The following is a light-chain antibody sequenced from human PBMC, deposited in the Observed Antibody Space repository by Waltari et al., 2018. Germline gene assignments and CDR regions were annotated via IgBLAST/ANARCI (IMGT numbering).Light chain of an antibody. V-gene: IGLV2-23*02. CDR2: EVY. CDR3: CSYAGRSTWV. CDR1: SNDIGNYNL. J-gene: IGLJ3*02. Sequence: QSALTQPASVSGSPGQSITISCTGTSNDIGNYNLVSWYQQHPGKAPNLMIYEVYNRPSWVSNRLSGAKSGNTASLTIFGLQAEDEAEYYCCSYAGRSTWVFGGGTKVTVL.